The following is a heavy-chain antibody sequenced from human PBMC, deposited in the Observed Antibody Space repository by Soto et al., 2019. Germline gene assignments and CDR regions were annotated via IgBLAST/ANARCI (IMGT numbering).Heavy chain of an antibody. D-gene: IGHD3-22*01. CDR2: INHSGST. Sequence: PSETLSLTCAVYGGSFSGYYWSWIRQPPGKGLEWIGEINHSGSTNYNPSLKSRVTISVDTSKNQFSLKLSSVTAADTAVYYCKKCYYETSGRTTIVYWGQGTLVTV. CDR3: KKCYYETSGRTTIVY. V-gene: IGHV4-34*01. CDR1: GGSFSGYY. J-gene: IGHJ4*02.